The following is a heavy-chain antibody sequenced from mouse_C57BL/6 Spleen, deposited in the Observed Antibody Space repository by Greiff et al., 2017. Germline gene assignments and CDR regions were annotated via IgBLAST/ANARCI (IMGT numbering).Heavy chain of an antibody. V-gene: IGHV1-61*01. CDR3: ARQDTMDY. CDR2: IYPSDSET. Sequence: QVQLQQPGAELVRPGSSVKLSCKASGYTFTSYWMDWVKQRPGQGLEWIGNIYPSDSETPYNQKFKDKATLTVDKSSSTAYMELRSLTSEDSAVYYCARQDTMDYWGQGTSVTVSS. J-gene: IGHJ4*01. CDR1: GYTFTSYW.